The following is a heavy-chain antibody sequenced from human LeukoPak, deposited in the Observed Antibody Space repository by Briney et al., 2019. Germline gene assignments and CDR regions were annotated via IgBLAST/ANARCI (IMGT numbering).Heavy chain of an antibody. CDR2: INPTGGST. CDR3: ARDVGGYYYDYAMDV. J-gene: IGHJ6*02. V-gene: IGHV1-46*01. Sequence: ASVKVSCKASGYTLIDHYMHWVRQAPGQGLAWMGIINPTGGSTRYAQKFQGRVTMTRDSSTSTVYMEVSSLRSEDTAVYYCARDVGGYYYDYAMDVWGQGTTVTVSS. CDR1: GYTLIDHY.